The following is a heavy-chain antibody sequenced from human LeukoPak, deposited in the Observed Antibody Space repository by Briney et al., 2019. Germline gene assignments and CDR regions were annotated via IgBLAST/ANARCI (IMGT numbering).Heavy chain of an antibody. CDR1: GGTFTSYV. Sequence: SVKVSCKASGGTFTSYVINWVRQAPGHGLEWMGWIIPIIGIANYAQKFQGRVTITADKSTSTAYMELSNLRSEDTAVYYCARDRVAVTLSYFDYWGQGTLVTVSS. CDR2: IIPIIGIA. CDR3: ARDRVAVTLSYFDY. J-gene: IGHJ4*02. V-gene: IGHV1-69*10. D-gene: IGHD4-17*01.